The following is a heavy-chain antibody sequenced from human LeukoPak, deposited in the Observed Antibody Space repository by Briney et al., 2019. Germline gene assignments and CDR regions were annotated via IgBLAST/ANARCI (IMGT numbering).Heavy chain of an antibody. CDR2: IYSGGST. J-gene: IGHJ4*02. CDR3: AKVGDDIVVVVDPDY. D-gene: IGHD2-15*01. V-gene: IGHV3-53*01. CDR1: GFTVSSNY. Sequence: GGSLRLSCAVSGFTVSSNYMSWVRQAPGKGLEWVSVIYSGGSTYYADSVKGRFTISRDNSKNTLYLQMNSLRAEDTAVYYCAKVGDDIVVVVDPDYWGQGTLVTVSS.